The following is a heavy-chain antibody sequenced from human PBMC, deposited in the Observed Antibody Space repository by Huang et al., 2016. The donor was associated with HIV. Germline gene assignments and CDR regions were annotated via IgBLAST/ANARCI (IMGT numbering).Heavy chain of an antibody. CDR3: ASQHIGAAATWF. Sequence: SSTNYYWGWIRQSPGKGREWVGRVYQSGSTNYNPSLKGRVTLSVDTSRNQFSLRLNSVTAADTAVYYCASQHIGAAATWFWGRGTQVAVSS. D-gene: IGHD6-13*01. V-gene: IGHV4-39*01. J-gene: IGHJ4*02. CDR2: VYQSGST. CDR1: SSTNYY.